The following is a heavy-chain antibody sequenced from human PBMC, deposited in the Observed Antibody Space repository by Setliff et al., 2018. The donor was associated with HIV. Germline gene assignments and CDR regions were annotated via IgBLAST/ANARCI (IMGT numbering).Heavy chain of an antibody. CDR1: SDSISSSY. J-gene: IGHJ5*02. Sequence: PSETLSLTCTVSSDSISSSYWTWIRQPPGQGLEWIGCVHHSGSTKYNASLRSRVTMSVDTSKNLFFLTLRSVTAADTAVYYCASAGPYCGDDCPYNWLTPWGQGTLVTVS. CDR2: VHHSGST. V-gene: IGHV4-59*01. D-gene: IGHD2-21*02. CDR3: ASAGPYCGDDCPYNWLTP.